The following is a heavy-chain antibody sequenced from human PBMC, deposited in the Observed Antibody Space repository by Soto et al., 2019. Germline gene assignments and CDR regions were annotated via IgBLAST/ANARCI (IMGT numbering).Heavy chain of an antibody. V-gene: IGHV3-30-3*01. CDR2: ISYDGSNK. Sequence: QVQLVESGGGVVQPGRSLRLSCAASGFTFSSYAMHWVRQAPGKGLEWVAVISYDGSNKYYADSVKGRFTISRDNSKNTLYLQMNSLRAVDTAVYYCARDPLWCTDMVLWYFDLWGRGTLVTVSS. D-gene: IGHD5-18*01. CDR1: GFTFSSYA. CDR3: ARDPLWCTDMVLWYFDL. J-gene: IGHJ2*01.